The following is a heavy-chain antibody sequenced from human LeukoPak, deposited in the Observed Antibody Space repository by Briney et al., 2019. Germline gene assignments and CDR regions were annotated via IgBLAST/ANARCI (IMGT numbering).Heavy chain of an antibody. D-gene: IGHD2-2*01. CDR3: AKVVGFVRATLFDY. CDR1: GFTFSSYG. V-gene: IGHV3-30*18. CDR2: ISYDGSNK. J-gene: IGHJ4*02. Sequence: PGGSLRLSCAASGFTFSSYGMHWVRQAPGKGLEWVAVISYDGSNKYYADSVKGRFTISRDNSKNTLYLQMNSLRAEDTAVYYCAKVVGFVRATLFDYWGQGTLVTVSS.